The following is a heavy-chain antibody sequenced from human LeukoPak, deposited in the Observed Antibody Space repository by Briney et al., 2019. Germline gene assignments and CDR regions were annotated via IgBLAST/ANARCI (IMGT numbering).Heavy chain of an antibody. J-gene: IGHJ4*02. V-gene: IGHV4-59*01. D-gene: IGHD3-9*01. Sequence: ASETLSLTCTVSGGSISSYYWSWIRQPPGKGLEWIGYIYYSGSTNYNPSLKSRVTISVDTSKNQFSLKLSSVTAADTAVYYCARADYDILTGYYENEYYFDYWAREPWSPSPQ. CDR3: ARADYDILTGYYENEYYFDY. CDR1: GGSISSYY. CDR2: IYYSGST.